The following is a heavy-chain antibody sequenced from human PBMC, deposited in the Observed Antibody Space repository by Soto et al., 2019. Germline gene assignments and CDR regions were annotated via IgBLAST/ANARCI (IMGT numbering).Heavy chain of an antibody. CDR2: SYTSGST. D-gene: IGHD3-22*01. CDR3: ATTLYYYGTSGFYYYFNY. Sequence: SETLSLTCTVSGDSISSYYWSWIRQPAGKGLEWVGRSYTSGSTNYNPSLKSRVTMSLDTSKNQFSLKLTSVTAADTAVYYCATTLYYYGTSGFYYYFNYWGQGTLVTVSS. CDR1: GDSISSYY. J-gene: IGHJ4*02. V-gene: IGHV4-4*07.